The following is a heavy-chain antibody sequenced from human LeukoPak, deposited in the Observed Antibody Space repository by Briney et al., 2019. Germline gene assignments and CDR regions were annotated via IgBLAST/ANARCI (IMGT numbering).Heavy chain of an antibody. Sequence: SETLSLTCAVSGYSITSGYYWGWIRQPPGKGLEWIGSIYHSGSTYYNPSLKSRVTISVDTSKNQFSLKLSSVTAADTAVYYCAKTYSSSSSSFGIWGQGTMVTVSS. D-gene: IGHD6-6*01. CDR2: IYHSGST. V-gene: IGHV4-38-2*01. CDR1: GYSITSGYY. J-gene: IGHJ3*02. CDR3: AKTYSSSSSSFGI.